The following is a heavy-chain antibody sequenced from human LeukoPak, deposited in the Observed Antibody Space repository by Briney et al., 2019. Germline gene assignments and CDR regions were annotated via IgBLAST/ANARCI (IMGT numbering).Heavy chain of an antibody. CDR2: IWYDGSNK. V-gene: IGHV3-30*02. CDR1: GFTFSSYV. Sequence: GGSLRLSCAASGFTFSSYVMHWVRQAPGKGLEWVAFIWYDGSNKYYADSVEGRFTISRDNSKNTLYLQMNSLRAEDTAVYYCAKDRFGSFYYFDYWGQGNLVTVSS. D-gene: IGHD3-3*01. CDR3: AKDRFGSFYYFDY. J-gene: IGHJ4*02.